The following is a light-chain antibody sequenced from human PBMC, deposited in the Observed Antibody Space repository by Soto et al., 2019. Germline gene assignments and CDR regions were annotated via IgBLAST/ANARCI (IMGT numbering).Light chain of an antibody. J-gene: IGKJ3*01. CDR3: QQYYSNPAT. CDR2: WAS. V-gene: IGKV4-1*01. Sequence: DIVMTQSPDSLAVSLGERATLNCKSSQSVLYNANDKNYLAWYQKKTGQPPKLLIYWASTRESGVPDRFSGSGSGTDFTLTISSLQAEDVAVYHCQQYYSNPATFGPGTKVDIK. CDR1: QSVLYNANDKNY.